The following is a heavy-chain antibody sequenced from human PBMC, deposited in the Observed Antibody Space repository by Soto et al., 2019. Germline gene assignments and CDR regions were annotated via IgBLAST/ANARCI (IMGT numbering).Heavy chain of an antibody. V-gene: IGHV3-9*01. CDR3: AKGQQQLVYYYYGMDV. Sequence: EVQLVESGGGLVQPGRSLRLSCAASGFTFDDYAMHWVRQAPGKGLEWVSGISWNSGSIGYADSVKGRFTISRDNAKNSLYLQMNSLRAEDTALYYCAKGQQQLVYYYYGMDVWGQGTTVTVSS. D-gene: IGHD6-13*01. CDR2: ISWNSGSI. J-gene: IGHJ6*02. CDR1: GFTFDDYA.